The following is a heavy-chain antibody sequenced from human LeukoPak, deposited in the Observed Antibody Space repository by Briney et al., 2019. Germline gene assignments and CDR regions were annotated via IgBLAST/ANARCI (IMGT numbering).Heavy chain of an antibody. Sequence: GGSLRLSWAASGLTFSNYEMNWVRQAPGKGLEWVAYISESGSLIYYADSVMGRFTISRDNSQISLFLQRSSVRAEDTAVYYCARDSGSGTTGNEFDYWGQGTLVSVSS. CDR3: ARDSGSGTTGNEFDY. CDR2: ISESGSLI. V-gene: IGHV3-48*03. D-gene: IGHD1-1*01. J-gene: IGHJ4*02. CDR1: GLTFSNYE.